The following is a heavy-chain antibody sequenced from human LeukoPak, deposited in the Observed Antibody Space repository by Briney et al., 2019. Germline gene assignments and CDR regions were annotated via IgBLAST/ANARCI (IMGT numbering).Heavy chain of an antibody. CDR3: AKDSKTTVTDY. CDR2: ISYDGSNK. D-gene: IGHD4-17*01. J-gene: IGHJ4*02. Sequence: GGSLRLSCAASGFTFSSYAMHWVRQAPGKGLEWVAVISYDGSNKYYADSVKGRFTISRDNSKNTLYLQMNGLRAEDTAVYYCAKDSKTTVTDYWGQGTLVTVSS. V-gene: IGHV3-30-3*01. CDR1: GFTFSSYA.